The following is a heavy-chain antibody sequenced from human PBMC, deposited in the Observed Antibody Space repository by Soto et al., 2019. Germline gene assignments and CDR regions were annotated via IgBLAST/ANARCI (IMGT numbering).Heavy chain of an antibody. V-gene: IGHV6-1*01. J-gene: IGHJ4*02. D-gene: IGHD6-19*01. CDR3: ARGTAIAVAGFDY. CDR1: GDSVSSNSVA. Sequence: SQTLSLTCAISGDSVSSNSVAWNWIRQSPSRGLEWLGRTYYRSGHFNEYALSMKGRITINPDTSKNQFSLQLNSVTPEDTAVYYCARGTAIAVAGFDYWGQGTLVTVSS. CDR2: TYYRSGHFN.